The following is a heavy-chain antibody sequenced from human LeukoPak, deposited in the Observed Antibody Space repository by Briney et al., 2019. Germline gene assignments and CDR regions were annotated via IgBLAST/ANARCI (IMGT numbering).Heavy chain of an antibody. D-gene: IGHD3-9*01. CDR3: ATGPLRYFDWLSRFDP. J-gene: IGHJ5*02. Sequence: GASVKVSCKVSGYTLTELSMHWVRQAPGKGLEWMGGFDPEDGETIYAQKFQGRVTMTEDTSTDTAYMELSSLRSEDTAVYYCATGPLRYFDWLSRFDPWGQGTLVTVSS. CDR2: FDPEDGET. V-gene: IGHV1-24*01. CDR1: GYTLTELS.